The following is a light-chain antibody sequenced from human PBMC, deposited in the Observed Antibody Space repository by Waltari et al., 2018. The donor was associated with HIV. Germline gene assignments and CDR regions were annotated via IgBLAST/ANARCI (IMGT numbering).Light chain of an antibody. Sequence: QSALTQPASVSGSPGQSITISCTGTSSDVGGYNYVSWYQQHPGKAPKLMSSEVSNRHAGVTNRFSGSKSGNTASLTISGLQVEDEADYYCSSYTSSSTLYVFGTGTKVTVL. CDR2: EVS. J-gene: IGLJ1*01. CDR3: SSYTSSSTLYV. CDR1: SSDVGGYNY. V-gene: IGLV2-14*01.